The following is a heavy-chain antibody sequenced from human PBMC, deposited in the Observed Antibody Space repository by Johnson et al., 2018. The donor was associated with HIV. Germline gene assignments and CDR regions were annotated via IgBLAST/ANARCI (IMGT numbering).Heavy chain of an antibody. Sequence: WVRQAPGKGLEWVAFIRYDGSNKYYGDYVKGRFTISRDNSKNTLYLQMNSLRAEDTATYYCAKTISGFYLYDAFDIWGQGTMVTVSS. CDR3: AKTISGFYLYDAFDI. J-gene: IGHJ3*02. D-gene: IGHD5-12*01. V-gene: IGHV3-30*02. CDR2: IRYDGSNK.